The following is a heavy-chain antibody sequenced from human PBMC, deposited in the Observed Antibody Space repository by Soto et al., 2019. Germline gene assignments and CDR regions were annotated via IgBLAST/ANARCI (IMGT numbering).Heavy chain of an antibody. D-gene: IGHD3-3*01. V-gene: IGHV3-23*01. CDR3: ARPQNYEFWSGYYPH. CDR1: GFTFSSYA. J-gene: IGHJ4*02. CDR2: ISGSGGST. Sequence: EVQLLESGGGLVQPGGSLRLSCAASGFTFSSYAMSWVRQAPGKGLEWVSAISGSGGSTYYADSVKGRFTISRDNSKNTLYLQMNSLRAEDTAVYYCARPQNYEFWSGYYPHWGQGTLVTVSS.